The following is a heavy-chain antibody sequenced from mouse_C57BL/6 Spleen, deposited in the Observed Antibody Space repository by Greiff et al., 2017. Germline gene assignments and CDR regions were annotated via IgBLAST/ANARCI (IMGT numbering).Heavy chain of an antibody. D-gene: IGHD1-1*01. J-gene: IGHJ3*01. CDR3: ARITTVESWFAY. V-gene: IGHV1-55*01. CDR2: IYPGSGST. CDR1: GYTFTSYW. Sequence: QVQLQQPGAELVKPGASVKMSCKASGYTFTSYWITWVKQRPGQGLEWIGDIYPGSGSTNYNEKFKSKATLTVDTSSSTAYMQLSSLTSEDSAVYYCARITTVESWFAYWGQGTLVTVSA.